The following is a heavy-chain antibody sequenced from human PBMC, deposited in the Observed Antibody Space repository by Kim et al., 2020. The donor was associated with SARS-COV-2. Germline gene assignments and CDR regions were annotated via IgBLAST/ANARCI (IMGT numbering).Heavy chain of an antibody. CDR3: ARGFSPYSDGTASRNFFDF. V-gene: IGHV1-3*01. D-gene: IGHD2-15*01. J-gene: IGHJ4*02. Sequence: ASVKVSCVASGYIFTNFAIHWVRQAPGQGLEWMGWINPGNAITKFSPTFHGRVTITRDTSASTVYMEMTNLRPDDTAVYYCARGFSPYSDGTASRNFFDFWGLGTLVAVSS. CDR1: GYIFTNFA. CDR2: INPGNAIT.